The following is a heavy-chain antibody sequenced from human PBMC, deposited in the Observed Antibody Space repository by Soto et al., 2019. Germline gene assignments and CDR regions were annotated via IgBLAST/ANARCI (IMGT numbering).Heavy chain of an antibody. CDR1: GYTFTSYG. Sequence: ASVKVSCKASGYTFTSYGISWVRQAPGQGLEWMGWISAYNGNTNYAQKLQGRVTMTTDTSTSTAYMELRSLRSDDTAVYYCAREDRYSDGSGYSYSAFDFWDQATMV. CDR3: AREDRYSDGSGYSYSAFDF. J-gene: IGHJ3*01. D-gene: IGHD3-22*01. CDR2: ISAYNGNT. V-gene: IGHV1-18*01.